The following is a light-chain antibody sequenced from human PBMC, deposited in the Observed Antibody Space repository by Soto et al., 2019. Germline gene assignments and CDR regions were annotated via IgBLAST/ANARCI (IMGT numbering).Light chain of an antibody. CDR3: QRYGSSPPLT. CDR2: GAS. Sequence: EIVLMQSPGTLSLSPGERATLSCRASQSVSSNYLAWYQQKPGQAPRLLIDGASRRATGIPDRFTGSWSGTDFTLTISRLEPEDIAVYYCQRYGSSPPLTFGGGTRVEI. J-gene: IGKJ4*01. V-gene: IGKV3-20*01. CDR1: QSVSSNY.